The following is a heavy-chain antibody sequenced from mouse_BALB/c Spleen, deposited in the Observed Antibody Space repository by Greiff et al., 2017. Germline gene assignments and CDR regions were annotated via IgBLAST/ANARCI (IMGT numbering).Heavy chain of an antibody. Sequence: QVQLKQPGAELVKPGASVKLSCKASGYTFTSYYMYWVKQRPGQGLEWIGGINPSNGGTNFNEKFKSKATLTVDKSSSTAYMQLSSLTSEDSAVYYCTRGEGFPMGYWGQGTSVTVSS. CDR1: GYTFTSYY. V-gene: IGHV1S81*02. CDR2: INPSNGGT. CDR3: TRGEGFPMGY. D-gene: IGHD3-3*01. J-gene: IGHJ4*01.